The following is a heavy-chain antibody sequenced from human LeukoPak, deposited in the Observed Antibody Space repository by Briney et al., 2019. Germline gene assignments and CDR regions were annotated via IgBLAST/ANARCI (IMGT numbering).Heavy chain of an antibody. J-gene: IGHJ5*01. D-gene: IGHD3-22*01. CDR3: AKDIRGDYYDSSGYSDS. V-gene: IGHV3-9*01. CDR2: ISWNSGSI. CDR1: GFTFDDYA. Sequence: GGSLRLSCAASGFTFDDYAMHWVRQAPGKGLEWVSGISWNSGSIGYADSVKGRFTISRDNAKNSLYLQMNSLRAEDTALYYCAKDIRGDYYDSSGYSDSWGQGTLVTVS.